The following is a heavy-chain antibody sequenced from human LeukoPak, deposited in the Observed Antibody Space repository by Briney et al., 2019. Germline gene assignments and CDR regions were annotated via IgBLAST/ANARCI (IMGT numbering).Heavy chain of an antibody. CDR1: GGSISSYY. V-gene: IGHV4-4*07. CDR2: IYTSGST. CDR3: AREVRAAAGTPFDY. D-gene: IGHD6-13*01. J-gene: IGHJ4*02. Sequence: SETLSLTCAVYGGSISSYYWSWIRQPAGKGLEWIGRIYTSGSTNYNPSLKSRVTMSVDTSKNQFSLKLSSVTAADTAVYYCAREVRAAAGTPFDYWGQGTLVTVSS.